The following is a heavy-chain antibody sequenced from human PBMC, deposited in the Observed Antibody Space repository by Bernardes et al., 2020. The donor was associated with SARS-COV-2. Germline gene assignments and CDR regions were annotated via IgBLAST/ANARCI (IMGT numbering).Heavy chain of an antibody. V-gene: IGHV3-30*18. CDR2: ISYDGSNK. D-gene: IGHD5-12*01. CDR3: AKSLWGGYKPILDY. CDR1: GFTFSSYC. J-gene: IGHJ4*02. Sequence: GGSLRLSCAASGFTFSSYCMHWVRQAPGKGLEWVAVISYDGSNKYYADSVKGRFTISRDNSKNTLYLQMNSLRAEDTAVYYCAKSLWGGYKPILDYWGQGTLVTVSS.